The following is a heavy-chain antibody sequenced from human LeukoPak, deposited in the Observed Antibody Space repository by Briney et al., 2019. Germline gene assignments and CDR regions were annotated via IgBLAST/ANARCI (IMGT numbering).Heavy chain of an antibody. CDR2: VYYRGST. D-gene: IGHD3-9*01. J-gene: IGHJ4*02. CDR3: ARRTGNYDFLTGYIDY. V-gene: IGHV4-39*01. CDR1: GGSISSSSYY. Sequence: PSGTLSLTCTVSGGSISSSSYYWGWIRQPPGKGLEWIGSVYYRGSTYYTPSLKSRVTISADTSKNQFSLNLSSVTAADTAVYYCARRTGNYDFLTGYIDYWGQGTLVTVSS.